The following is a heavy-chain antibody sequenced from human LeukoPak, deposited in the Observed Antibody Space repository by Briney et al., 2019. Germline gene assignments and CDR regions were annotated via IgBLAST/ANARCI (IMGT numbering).Heavy chain of an antibody. V-gene: IGHV5-51*01. CDR3: ARWEAYYYDGDAFDI. CDR1: GYSFTSYW. D-gene: IGHD3-22*01. J-gene: IGHJ3*02. CDR2: IYPGDSDT. Sequence: GESLKISCKGSGYSFTSYWIGWVRQMPGKGLEWMGIIYPGDSDTRYSPSFQGQVTISADKSISTAYLQWSSLKASDTAMYYCARWEAYYYDGDAFDIWGQGTMVTVSS.